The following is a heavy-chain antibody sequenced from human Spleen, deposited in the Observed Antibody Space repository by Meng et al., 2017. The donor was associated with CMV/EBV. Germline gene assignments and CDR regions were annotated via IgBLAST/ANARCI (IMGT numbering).Heavy chain of an antibody. CDR3: AREFDAYCSLTTCHRGYAFDM. V-gene: IGHV3-7*03. CDR2: IKQDGSEK. CDR1: GFTFSSYW. D-gene: IGHD2-21*01. Sequence: GESLKISCAASGFTFSSYWMSWVRQTPGKGLEWVANIKQDGSEKYYVDSVKGRFTISRDNAKNSLYLQMNSLRAEDTAVYFCAREFDAYCSLTTCHRGYAFDMWGQGTMVTVSS. J-gene: IGHJ3*02.